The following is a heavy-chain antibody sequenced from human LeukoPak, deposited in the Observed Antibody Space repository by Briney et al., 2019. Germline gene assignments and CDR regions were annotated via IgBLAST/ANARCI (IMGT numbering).Heavy chain of an antibody. CDR1: GFTFSSYS. V-gene: IGHV3-21*01. CDR3: ARDVGLVVAHAFDI. D-gene: IGHD2-2*01. Sequence: PGGSLRLSCAASGFTFSSYSMNWVRQAPGKGLEWVSSISSSSSYIYYADSVKGRFTISRDNAKNSLYLQMNSLRAEDTAVYYCARDVGLVVAHAFDIWGQGTMVTVSS. J-gene: IGHJ3*02. CDR2: ISSSSSYI.